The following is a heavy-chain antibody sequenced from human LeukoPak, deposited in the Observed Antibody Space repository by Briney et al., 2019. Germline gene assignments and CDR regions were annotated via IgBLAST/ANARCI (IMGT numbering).Heavy chain of an antibody. Sequence: SGPTLVNPTQTLTLTCTFSGFSLSTSGVGVGWIRQPPGKALEWLALIYWNDDKRYSPSLKSRLTITKDTSKNQVVLTMTNMDPVDTATYYCAHTRLYYDILTGYSKGGAFDIWGQGTMVTVSS. CDR3: AHTRLYYDILTGYSKGGAFDI. D-gene: IGHD3-9*01. CDR2: IYWNDDK. CDR1: GFSLSTSGVG. V-gene: IGHV2-5*01. J-gene: IGHJ3*02.